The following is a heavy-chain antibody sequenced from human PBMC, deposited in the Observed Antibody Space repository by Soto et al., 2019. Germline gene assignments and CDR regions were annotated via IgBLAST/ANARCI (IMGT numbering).Heavy chain of an antibody. CDR1: GGSVSSGSYY. CDR3: ASLRFLGYYYGMDV. Sequence: SETLSLTCTVSGGSVSSGSYYWSWIRQPPGKGLEWIGYIYYSGSTKYNPSLKSRVTISVDTSKNQFSLKVSSVTAADTDVYYCASLRFLGYYYGMDVWGQGTTVTVSS. CDR2: IYYSGST. D-gene: IGHD3-3*01. V-gene: IGHV4-61*01. J-gene: IGHJ6*02.